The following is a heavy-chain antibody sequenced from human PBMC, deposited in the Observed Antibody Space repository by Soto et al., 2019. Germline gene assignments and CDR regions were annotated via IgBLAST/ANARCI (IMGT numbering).Heavy chain of an antibody. CDR1: GFTFSSYG. CDR2: ISYDGSNK. Sequence: PEGTLRLSCAASGFTFSSYGMHWVRQAPGKGLEWVAVISYDGSNKYYADSVKGRFTISRDNSKNTLYLQMNSLRAEDTAVYYCAKDYSSGCDYWGQGTLVTVSS. V-gene: IGHV3-30*18. J-gene: IGHJ4*02. CDR3: AKDYSSGCDY. D-gene: IGHD6-19*01.